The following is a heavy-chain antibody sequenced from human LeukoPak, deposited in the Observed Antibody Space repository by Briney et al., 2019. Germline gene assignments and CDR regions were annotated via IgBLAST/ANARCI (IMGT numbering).Heavy chain of an antibody. Sequence: GASVKVSCKASGDTFSSYAISWVRQAPGQGLEWMGGIIPIFGTANYAQKFQGRVTITADESTSTAYMELSSLRSEDTAVYYCARGPEYYDFWSGYYATYYYYGMDVWGQGTTVTVSS. V-gene: IGHV1-69*13. J-gene: IGHJ6*02. CDR1: GDTFSSYA. CDR3: ARGPEYYDFWSGYYATYYYYGMDV. CDR2: IIPIFGTA. D-gene: IGHD3-3*01.